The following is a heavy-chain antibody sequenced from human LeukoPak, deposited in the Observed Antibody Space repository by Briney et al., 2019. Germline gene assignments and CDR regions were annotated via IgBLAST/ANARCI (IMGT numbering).Heavy chain of an antibody. CDR3: ARERRIAAASRFDP. J-gene: IGHJ5*02. Sequence: GASVKVSCKASGGTFSSYAISWVRQAPGQGLEWMGGIIPIFGTANYAQKFQGRVTITTDESTSTAYMELSSLRSEDTAVYYCARERRIAAASRFDPWGQGTLVTVSS. CDR2: IIPIFGTA. CDR1: GGTFSSYA. D-gene: IGHD6-13*01. V-gene: IGHV1-69*05.